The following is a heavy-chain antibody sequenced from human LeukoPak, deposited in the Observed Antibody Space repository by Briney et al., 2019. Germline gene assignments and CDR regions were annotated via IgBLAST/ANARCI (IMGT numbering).Heavy chain of an antibody. V-gene: IGHV5-51*01. CDR2: IWPSDSDT. CDR3: ARRISGYYIDY. D-gene: IGHD1-26*01. J-gene: IGHJ4*02. CDR1: GYTFTNYW. Sequence: HGESLKISCKGSGYTFTNYWIGWVRQMPGKGLEWMGIIWPSDSDTRYSPSFQGQVTISADKSISTAYLQWSSLKASDTAIYFCARRISGYYIDYWGQGTLVSVSS.